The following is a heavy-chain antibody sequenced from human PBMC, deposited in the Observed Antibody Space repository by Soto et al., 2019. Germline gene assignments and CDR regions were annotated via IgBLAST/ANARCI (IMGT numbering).Heavy chain of an antibody. J-gene: IGHJ5*02. CDR3: ARGTIYYDILTGYYGVRGWFDP. D-gene: IGHD3-9*01. CDR1: GGAFSGYY. Sequence: SETLSLTCAVYGGAFSGYYWGWVRPPPGKGVEGVGEINHSGSTNYNPSLKSRVTISVDTSKNQFSLKLSSVTAADTAVYYCARGTIYYDILTGYYGVRGWFDPWGQGTLVTVSS. CDR2: INHSGST. V-gene: IGHV4-34*01.